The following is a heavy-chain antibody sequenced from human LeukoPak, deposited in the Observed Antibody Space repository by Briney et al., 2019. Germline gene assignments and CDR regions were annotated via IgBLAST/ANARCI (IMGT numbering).Heavy chain of an antibody. CDR3: ARAPRGYCSSTSCYTLYYYYGMDV. J-gene: IGHJ6*02. CDR2: IYSGGST. CDR1: GFTVSSNY. V-gene: IGHV3-53*01. D-gene: IGHD2-2*02. Sequence: GGSLRLSCAASGFTVSSNYMSWVRQAPGKGLEWVSVIYSGGSTYYADSVKGRFTISSDNSKNTLYLQMNSLRAEDTAVYYCARAPRGYCSSTSCYTLYYYYGMDVWGQGTTVTVSS.